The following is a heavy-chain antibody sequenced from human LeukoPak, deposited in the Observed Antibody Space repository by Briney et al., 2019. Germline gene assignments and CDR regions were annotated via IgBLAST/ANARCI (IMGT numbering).Heavy chain of an antibody. J-gene: IGHJ4*02. CDR3: AKGARYSYGSGAFGDY. CDR2: ISYDGSNK. CDR1: GFTFSSYG. Sequence: PGRSLRLSCAASGFTFSSYGMHWVRQAPGKGLEWVAVISYDGSNKYYADSVKGRFTISRDNSKNTLYLQMNSLRAEDTAVYCCAKGARYSYGSGAFGDYWGQGTLVTVSS. V-gene: IGHV3-30*18. D-gene: IGHD5-18*01.